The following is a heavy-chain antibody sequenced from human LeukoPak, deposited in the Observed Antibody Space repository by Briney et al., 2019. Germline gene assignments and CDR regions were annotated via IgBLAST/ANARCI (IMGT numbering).Heavy chain of an antibody. CDR1: GDSISSGSYS. CDR2: ISYRGSA. D-gene: IGHD5-18*01. CDR3: ARDDSYAYSSSYSMDV. J-gene: IGHJ6*02. V-gene: IGHV4-31*03. Sequence: SETLSLTCIVSGDSISSGSYSWSWIRQLPGKGLEWIGYISYRGSAYYNPSLKSRVTISVDTSKNQFSLKLASVTAADTAVYYCARDDSYAYSSSYSMDVWGQGTTVSVSS.